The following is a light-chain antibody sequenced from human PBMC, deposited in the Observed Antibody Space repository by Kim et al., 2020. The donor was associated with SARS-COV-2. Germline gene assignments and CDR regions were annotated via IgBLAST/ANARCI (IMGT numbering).Light chain of an antibody. J-gene: IGKJ2*01. CDR2: DSS. CDR1: QSIDSSF. CDR3: QYFGGSSYT. V-gene: IGKV3-20*01. Sequence: VLTQSPDTLSLSPGDRATLSCRASQSIDSSFLAWYQQKPGQAPTLLIYDSSTMATGIPDRFTGSGSETDFTLTISRLEPEDFALYFCQYFGGSSYTFGQGTKLEI.